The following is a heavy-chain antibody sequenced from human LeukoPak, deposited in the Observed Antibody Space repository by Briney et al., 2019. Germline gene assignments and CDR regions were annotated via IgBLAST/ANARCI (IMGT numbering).Heavy chain of an antibody. V-gene: IGHV1-69*02. J-gene: IGHJ5*02. D-gene: IGHD3-16*01. Sequence: SVKVSCKASGYTFTGYHMHWVRQAPGQELEWMGRIIPILGIANYAQKFQGRVTITADKSTSTAYMELSSLRSEDTAVYYCARFGSGFDPWGQGTLVTVSS. CDR1: GYTFTGYH. CDR2: IIPILGIA. CDR3: ARFGSGFDP.